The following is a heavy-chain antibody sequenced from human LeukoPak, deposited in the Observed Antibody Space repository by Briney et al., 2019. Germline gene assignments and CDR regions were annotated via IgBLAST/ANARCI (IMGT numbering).Heavy chain of an antibody. J-gene: IGHJ4*02. CDR2: VFDSGRT. Sequence: SETLSLTCTVSGGSMTTHHWNWIRQTPGKGLEWIGYVFDSGRTKENPSPKSRVTPSADTSKNQLSLRLSSVTAADTAVYYCTTIKRGNIFGYFDFWGQGILVTVSS. CDR3: TTIKRGNIFGYFDF. D-gene: IGHD5-18*01. V-gene: IGHV4-59*11. CDR1: GGSMTTHH.